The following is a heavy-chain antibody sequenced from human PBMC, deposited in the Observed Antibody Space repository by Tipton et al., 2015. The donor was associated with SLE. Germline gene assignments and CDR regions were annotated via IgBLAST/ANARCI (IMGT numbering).Heavy chain of an antibody. V-gene: IGHV3-48*03. J-gene: IGHJ2*01. Sequence: QLVQSGGGVVQPGRSLRLSCAASGFTFNSHGMKWVRQAPGKGLEWISYISRSGRTKYLADSVKGRFAVSRDNAENSVYLQMDSLRVEDTAIYFCARDDDGGKRYFDLWGRGTLVTVSS. CDR1: GFTFNSHG. CDR2: ISRSGRTK. CDR3: ARDDDGGKRYFDL. D-gene: IGHD4-23*01.